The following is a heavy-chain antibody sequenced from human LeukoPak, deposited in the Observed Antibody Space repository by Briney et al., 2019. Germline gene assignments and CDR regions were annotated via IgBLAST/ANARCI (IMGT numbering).Heavy chain of an antibody. Sequence: GGSLRLSCAASGFTFSSYAMSWVRQAPGKGLEWVSAISGSGGSTYYAGSVKGRFTISRDNSKNTLYLQMNSLRAEDTAVYYCAKEVLLWFGEPFHFDYWGQGTLVTVSS. CDR1: GFTFSSYA. J-gene: IGHJ4*02. CDR2: ISGSGGST. D-gene: IGHD3-10*01. CDR3: AKEVLLWFGEPFHFDY. V-gene: IGHV3-23*01.